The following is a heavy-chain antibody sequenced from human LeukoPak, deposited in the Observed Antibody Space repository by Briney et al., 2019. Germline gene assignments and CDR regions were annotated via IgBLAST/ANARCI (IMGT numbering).Heavy chain of an antibody. CDR3: ARAYSYYYDSSGLYY. CDR1: GFTFSDYY. CDR2: ISSSGSTI. Sequence: GGSLRLSCAASGFTFSDYYMSWIRQAPGKGLEWVSYISSSGSTIYYADSVKGRFTISRDNAKNSLYLQMSSLRAEDTAVYYCARAYSYYYDSSGLYYWGQGTLVTVSS. J-gene: IGHJ4*02. D-gene: IGHD3-22*01. V-gene: IGHV3-11*01.